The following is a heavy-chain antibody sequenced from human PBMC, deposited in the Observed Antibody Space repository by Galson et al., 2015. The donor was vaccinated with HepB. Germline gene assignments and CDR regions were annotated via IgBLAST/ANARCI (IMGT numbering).Heavy chain of an antibody. D-gene: IGHD4-17*01. V-gene: IGHV3-30*18. Sequence: SLRLSCAASGFTFSSYGMHWVRQAPGKGLEWVAVISYDGSNKYYADSVKGRFTISRDNSKNKLYLQMNSLRAEDTAVYYCAKDRAPHDYGDYVLDYWGQGTLVTVSS. CDR3: AKDRAPHDYGDYVLDY. CDR1: GFTFSSYG. CDR2: ISYDGSNK. J-gene: IGHJ4*02.